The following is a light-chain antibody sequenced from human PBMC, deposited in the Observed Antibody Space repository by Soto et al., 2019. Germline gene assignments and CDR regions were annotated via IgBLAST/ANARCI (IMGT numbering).Light chain of an antibody. CDR1: QGISSY. CDR2: AAS. Sequence: DIQLTQSPSFLSASVGDRVTITCRASQGISSYLAWYQQKPGKAPKLLIYAASTLQSGVQSRFSGSGSGTEFTLTISSLQPEDFATYYCQQLNSYPWTFGQGTKLEIK. CDR3: QQLNSYPWT. J-gene: IGKJ2*02. V-gene: IGKV1-9*01.